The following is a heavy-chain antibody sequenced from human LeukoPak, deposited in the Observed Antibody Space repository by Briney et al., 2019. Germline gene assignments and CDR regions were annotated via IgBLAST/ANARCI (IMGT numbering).Heavy chain of an antibody. J-gene: IGHJ4*02. CDR2: LKQDGSVK. V-gene: IGHV3-7*01. CDR3: ATSADSPGNS. Sequence: PGGSLRLSCVASGFTFSTYWMSWVRQAPGRGLEWVANLKQDGSVKHYVDSVKGQFTISRDNAKNSLYLQMTNLRAEDTAVYYCATSADSPGNSWGQGTLITVSS. D-gene: IGHD4-23*01. CDR1: GFTFSTYW.